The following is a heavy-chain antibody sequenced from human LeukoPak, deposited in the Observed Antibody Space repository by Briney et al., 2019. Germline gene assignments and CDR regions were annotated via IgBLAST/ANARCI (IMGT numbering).Heavy chain of an antibody. CDR2: IYWDDDK. CDR1: GGSISSGDYY. D-gene: IGHD3-3*01. Sequence: TLSLTCTVSGGSISSGDYYWSWIRQPPGKGLEWLALIYWDDDKRYSPSLKSRLPITKDTSKNQVVLTMTNMDPVDTATYYCARKPYYDFWSGYPSWFDPWGQGTLVTVSS. CDR3: ARKPYYDFWSGYPSWFDP. V-gene: IGHV2-5*08. J-gene: IGHJ5*02.